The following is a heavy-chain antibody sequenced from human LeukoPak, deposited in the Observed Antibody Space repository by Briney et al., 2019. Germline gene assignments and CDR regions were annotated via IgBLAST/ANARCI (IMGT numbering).Heavy chain of an antibody. CDR1: GYTFTGYY. Sequence: GASVKVSCTASGYTFTGYYIHWARQAPGQGREWMGGIIPIFGTAIYAQKFQRRVTITTDESTSTAYMELSSLRSEDTPVYYCARDVDSYYFDYWGQGTLVTVSS. J-gene: IGHJ4*02. V-gene: IGHV1-69*05. CDR3: ARDVDSYYFDY. D-gene: IGHD2-15*01. CDR2: IIPIFGTA.